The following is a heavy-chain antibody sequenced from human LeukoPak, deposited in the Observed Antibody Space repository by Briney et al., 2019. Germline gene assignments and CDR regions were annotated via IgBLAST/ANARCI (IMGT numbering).Heavy chain of an antibody. J-gene: IGHJ5*02. Sequence: GGSLRLSCAASGFTFSSYAMSWVRQAPGKGLEGVSAISGSGGSTYYADSVKGRFTISRDNSKNTLYLQMNSLRAEDTAVYYCAKAGLGYCSSTSCLNWFDPWGQGTLVTVSS. CDR1: GFTFSSYA. V-gene: IGHV3-23*01. CDR3: AKAGLGYCSSTSCLNWFDP. CDR2: ISGSGGST. D-gene: IGHD2-2*01.